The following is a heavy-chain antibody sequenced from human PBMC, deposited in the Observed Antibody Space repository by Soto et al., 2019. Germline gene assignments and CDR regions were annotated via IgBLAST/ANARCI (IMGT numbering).Heavy chain of an antibody. Sequence: LRLSCAASEFTFSTYAMSWVRQAPGKGLEWVSAISGSGGSTYYADSVKGRFTISRDTSKNTLYLQMNSLRAEDTALYYCAKSYSSNWYDYFDYWGQGTLVTVSS. CDR2: ISGSGGST. CDR3: AKSYSSNWYDYFDY. J-gene: IGHJ4*02. D-gene: IGHD6-13*01. CDR1: EFTFSTYA. V-gene: IGHV3-23*01.